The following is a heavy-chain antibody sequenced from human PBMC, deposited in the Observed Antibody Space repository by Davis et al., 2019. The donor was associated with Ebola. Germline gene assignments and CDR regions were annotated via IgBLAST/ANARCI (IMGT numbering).Heavy chain of an antibody. CDR1: GFTFGDYA. J-gene: IGHJ6*04. CDR3: ARQGSFGYTDYYYGMDV. Sequence: GESLKISCAGSGFTFGDYAMSWFRQAPGKGLEWVGLIRSKPYGGTPDYAASVKGRFTISRDDSKNIAYLQINSLKTEDTAVYYCARQGSFGYTDYYYGMDVWGKGTTVTVSS. V-gene: IGHV3-49*03. CDR2: IRSKPYGGTP. D-gene: IGHD5-24*01.